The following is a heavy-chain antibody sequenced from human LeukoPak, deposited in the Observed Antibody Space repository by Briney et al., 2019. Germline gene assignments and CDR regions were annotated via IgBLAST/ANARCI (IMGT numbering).Heavy chain of an antibody. CDR2: IKQDGSEK. D-gene: IGHD4/OR15-4a*01. Sequence: GGSLRLSCAVSGFTFSSYWMSWVRQAPGKGLEWVANIKQDGSEKYYVDSVKGRFTISRDNAKNSLYLQMNSLRADDTAVFYCASGLTVDFWGQGTLVTVSS. CDR3: ASGLTVDF. CDR1: GFTFSSYW. J-gene: IGHJ4*02. V-gene: IGHV3-7*02.